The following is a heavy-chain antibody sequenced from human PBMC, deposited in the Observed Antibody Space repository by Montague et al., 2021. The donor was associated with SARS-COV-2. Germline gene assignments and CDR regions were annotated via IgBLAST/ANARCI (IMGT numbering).Heavy chain of an antibody. J-gene: IGHJ4*02. CDR3: ATASGSGSLGFHY. CDR2: IYYSGTI. V-gene: IGHV4-31*03. Sequence: TLSLTCTVSGASISTGAYYWSWIRQHPEKGLEWIGYIYYSGTIYYNPSLKSRVTISLDTSNNHSSLKLSSVTAAYTAVYYCATASGSGSLGFHYWGQGTLVLVSS. CDR1: GASISTGAYY. D-gene: IGHD3-10*01.